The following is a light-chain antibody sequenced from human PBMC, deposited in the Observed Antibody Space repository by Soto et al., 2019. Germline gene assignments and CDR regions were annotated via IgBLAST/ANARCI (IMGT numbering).Light chain of an antibody. Sequence: EIVLTQSPGTLSLSPGERATPSCRASQSVSSSHLAWYQQKPGQAPRLLISGAPSRATGIPDRFTGSGSGTDFTLTISSLQPDDFATYYCQQYNTYSTFGQGTRLEIK. CDR1: QSVSSSH. CDR3: QQYNTYST. CDR2: GAP. V-gene: IGKV3-20*01. J-gene: IGKJ5*01.